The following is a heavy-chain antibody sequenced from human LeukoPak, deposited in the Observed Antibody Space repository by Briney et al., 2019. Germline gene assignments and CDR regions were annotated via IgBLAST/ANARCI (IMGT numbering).Heavy chain of an antibody. CDR2: ISYDGSNK. CDR3: ARPLSNGYFHDSGGYYPYAMDV. D-gene: IGHD3-22*01. V-gene: IGHV3-30*03. Sequence: GRSLRLSCAASGFTFSSYGMHWVRQAPGKGLEWVAVISYDGSNKFYADSVKGRFAISRDNFQNTLYLQMNSLRGYDSAVYYCARPLSNGYFHDSGGYYPYAMDVWGQGTTVTVSS. CDR1: GFTFSSYG. J-gene: IGHJ6*02.